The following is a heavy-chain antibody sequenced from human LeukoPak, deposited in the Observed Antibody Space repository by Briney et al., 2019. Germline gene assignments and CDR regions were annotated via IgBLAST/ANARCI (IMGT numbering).Heavy chain of an antibody. CDR1: GVSFDDYY. J-gene: IGHJ4*02. D-gene: IGHD4-17*01. Sequence: SETLSLTCAVSGVSFDDYYWAWVRQTPGKGLEWIGEINHSGYTNDNPSLKSRVTLSIDTSRKQFSLNLRSVTVADAGIYYCTRMTTGHDYWGQGTLVTVSS. CDR2: INHSGYT. V-gene: IGHV4-34*01. CDR3: TRMTTGHDY.